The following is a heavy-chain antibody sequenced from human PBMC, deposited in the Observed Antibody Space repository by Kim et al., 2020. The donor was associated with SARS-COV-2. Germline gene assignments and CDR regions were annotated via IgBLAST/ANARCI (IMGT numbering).Heavy chain of an antibody. V-gene: IGHV3-23*01. D-gene: IGHD1-26*01. J-gene: IGHJ4*02. CDR3: AKGPSPLLPGIYFDY. Sequence: DSVKGRCTISRDNSKNTRYLQMNSLRAEDTAVYYCAKGPSPLLPGIYFDYWGQGTLVTVSS.